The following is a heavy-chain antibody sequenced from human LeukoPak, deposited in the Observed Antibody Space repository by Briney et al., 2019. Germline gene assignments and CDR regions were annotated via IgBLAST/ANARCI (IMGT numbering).Heavy chain of an antibody. V-gene: IGHV3-30*04. D-gene: IGHD5-18*01. J-gene: IGHJ5*02. CDR3: AKDGGYSYGNS. Sequence: PGRSLRLSCAASGFTFSSYVMHWVRQAPGKGLEWVAIISYDGSNEYYADSVKGRFTISRDNSKNTLYLQMNSLRAEDTAVYYCAKDGGYSYGNSWGQGTLVTVSS. CDR2: ISYDGSNE. CDR1: GFTFSSYV.